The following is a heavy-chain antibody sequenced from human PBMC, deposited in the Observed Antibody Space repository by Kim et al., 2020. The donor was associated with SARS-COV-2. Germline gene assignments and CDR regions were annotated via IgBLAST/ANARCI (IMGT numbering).Heavy chain of an antibody. CDR1: GGTFSSYA. D-gene: IGHD5-12*01. V-gene: IGHV1-69*04. J-gene: IGHJ4*02. Sequence: SVKVSCKASGGTFSSYAISWVRQAPGQGLEWMGRIIPILGIANYAQKFQGRVTITADKSTSTAYMELSSLRSEDTAVYYCVREGDFSQRIVATTPFDYWGQGTLVTVSS. CDR2: IIPILGIA. CDR3: VREGDFSQRIVATTPFDY.